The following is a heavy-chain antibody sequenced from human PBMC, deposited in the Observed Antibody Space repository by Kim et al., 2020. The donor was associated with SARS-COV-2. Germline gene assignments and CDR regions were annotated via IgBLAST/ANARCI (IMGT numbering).Heavy chain of an antibody. CDR3: ARDLMVAGTYAFDI. D-gene: IGHD2-15*01. CDR1: GGSISSYY. V-gene: IGHV4-59*01. J-gene: IGHJ3*02. CDR2: ISYSGST. Sequence: SETLSLTCTVSGGSISSYYWSWIRQPPGQGLEWIGYISYSGSTNYNPSLKSRVTISVDTSKNQFSLKLSSVTAADTAVYYCARDLMVAGTYAFDIWGQGTMVTVSS.